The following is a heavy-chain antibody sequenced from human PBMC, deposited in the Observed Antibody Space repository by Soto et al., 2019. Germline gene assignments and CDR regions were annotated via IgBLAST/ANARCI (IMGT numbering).Heavy chain of an antibody. CDR1: GGSFSGYY. Sequence: QVQLQQWGAGLLKPSETLSLTCAVYGGSFSGYYWSWIRQPPGKGLEWIGEINHSGSTNYNPSLKIRVTISVDTSKNQFSLKLSSVTAADTAVYYCARGITYTYYYYYGMDVWGQGTTVTVSS. V-gene: IGHV4-34*01. D-gene: IGHD3-16*01. J-gene: IGHJ6*02. CDR3: ARGITYTYYYYYGMDV. CDR2: INHSGST.